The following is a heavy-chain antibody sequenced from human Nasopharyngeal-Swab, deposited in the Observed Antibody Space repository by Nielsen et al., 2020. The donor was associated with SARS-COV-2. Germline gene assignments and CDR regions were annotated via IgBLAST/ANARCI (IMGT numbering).Heavy chain of an antibody. Sequence: WIPQPPGKALEWLALIDWDDDKYYSTSLQTRLTISKDTSKNQVVLTMTNLDPVDTATYYCARGAWFGEFNWFDPWGQGTLVTVSS. V-gene: IGHV2-70*01. D-gene: IGHD3-10*01. CDR2: IDWDDDK. J-gene: IGHJ5*02. CDR3: ARGAWFGEFNWFDP.